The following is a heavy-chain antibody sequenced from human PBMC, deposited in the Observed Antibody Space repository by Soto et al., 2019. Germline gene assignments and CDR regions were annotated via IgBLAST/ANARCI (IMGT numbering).Heavy chain of an antibody. CDR1: GLTLSSYG. CDR2: IWYEGSNK. J-gene: IGHJ4*02. V-gene: IGHV3-33*01. D-gene: IGHD3-16*02. CDR3: ARIQSSDYVWGRYRPARRAEIDY. Sequence: GGSLRLFCAASGLTLSSYGMHWVCQARGKGLEWGAVIWYEGSNKYYADSVKGRFTICRENSKNTLYLQMYSLRAQDTAVYYCARIQSSDYVWGRYRPARRAEIDYSGQRTLVTLSS.